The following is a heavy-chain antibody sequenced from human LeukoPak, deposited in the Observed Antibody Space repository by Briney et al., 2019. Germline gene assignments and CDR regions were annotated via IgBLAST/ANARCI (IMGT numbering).Heavy chain of an antibody. J-gene: IGHJ4*02. V-gene: IGHV3-30*02. CDR2: IRHDGSNI. D-gene: IGHD3-10*01. CDR3: ARDHYYGSGSCDY. Sequence: GGSLRLSCAASGFTFRNYAMHWVRQAPGKGLEWMTFIRHDGSNIDYADSVKGRFTISRDNAKNSLYLQMNSLRAEDTAVYYCARDHYYGSGSCDYWGQGTLVTVSS. CDR1: GFTFRNYA.